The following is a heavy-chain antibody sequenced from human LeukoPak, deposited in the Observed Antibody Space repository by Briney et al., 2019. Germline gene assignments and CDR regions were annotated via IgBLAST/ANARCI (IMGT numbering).Heavy chain of an antibody. V-gene: IGHV3-30*04. CDR2: ISYDGSNK. J-gene: IGHJ4*02. CDR3: ARGGWLQSLIDH. Sequence: PGGSLRLSCAASGFTFTSHAIHWVRQAPGKGLECVAVISYDGSNKYYPDSVKGRFTISRDNSKNTLYLQMNSLRTEDTAVYYCARGGWLQSLIDHRGQGTLVTVSS. CDR1: GFTFTSHA. D-gene: IGHD5-24*01.